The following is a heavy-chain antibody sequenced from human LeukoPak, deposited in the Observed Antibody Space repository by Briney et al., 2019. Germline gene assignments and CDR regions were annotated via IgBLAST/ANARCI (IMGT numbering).Heavy chain of an antibody. CDR2: IYYSGST. V-gene: IGHV4-30-4*01. Sequence: SQTLSLTCTVSGGSISSGDYYWSWIRQPPGKGLEWIGYIYYSGSTYYNPSLKSRVTISVDTSKNQFSLKLSSVTAADTAVYYCARNPKPGYSSGGYSWGQGTLVTVSS. CDR1: GGSISSGDYY. CDR3: ARNPKPGYSSGGYS. J-gene: IGHJ4*02. D-gene: IGHD6-19*01.